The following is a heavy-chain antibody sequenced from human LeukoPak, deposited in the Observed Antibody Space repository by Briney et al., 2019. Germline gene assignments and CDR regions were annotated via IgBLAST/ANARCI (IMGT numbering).Heavy chain of an antibody. CDR1: GFTFNNFG. CDR2: VSHDGNKK. J-gene: IGHJ4*02. CDR3: ARDRRSYYGSGSSAPDY. Sequence: GGSLRLSCAASGFTFNNFGMHWVRQAPGQGLEWVAVVSHDGNKKYYADSVKGRFTISKDNSKDTLFLQMNGLRAEDTAVYYCARDRRSYYGSGSSAPDYWGQGTLVTVSS. V-gene: IGHV3-30*03. D-gene: IGHD3-10*01.